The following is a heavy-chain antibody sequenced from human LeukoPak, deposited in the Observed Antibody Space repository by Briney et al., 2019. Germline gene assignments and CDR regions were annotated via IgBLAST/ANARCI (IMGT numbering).Heavy chain of an antibody. CDR2: IKQDGSEK. CDR3: ARANWARFDY. V-gene: IGHV3-7*03. CDR1: GFTFSSYW. Sequence: GGSLRLSCEASGFTFSSYWMSWVRQAPGKGLEWVANIKQDGSEKNYVDSVKGRFTISRDNAKNSLYLQMNSLRAEDTAVYYCARANWARFDYWGQGTLATVSS. J-gene: IGHJ4*02. D-gene: IGHD3-16*01.